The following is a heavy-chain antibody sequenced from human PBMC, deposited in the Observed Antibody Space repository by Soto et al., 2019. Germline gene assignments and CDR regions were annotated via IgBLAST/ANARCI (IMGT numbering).Heavy chain of an antibody. D-gene: IGHD1-26*01. V-gene: IGHV1-2*02. CDR3: ARTYSGSNYVSNWFDP. CDR1: GYTFTGYY. CDR2: INPNSGGT. J-gene: IGHJ5*02. Sequence: ASVKVSCKASGYTFTGYYMHWVRQAPGQGLEWMGWINPNSGGTNYAQKFQGRVTMTRDTSISTAYMELSRLSSDDTAVYYCARTYSGSNYVSNWFDPWGQETLVTVSS.